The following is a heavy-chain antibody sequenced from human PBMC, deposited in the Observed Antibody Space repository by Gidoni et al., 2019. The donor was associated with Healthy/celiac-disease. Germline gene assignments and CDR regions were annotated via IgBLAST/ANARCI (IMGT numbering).Heavy chain of an antibody. CDR3: AREGSSSAFDY. V-gene: IGHV3-48*03. CDR1: GFTFSSYE. J-gene: IGHJ4*02. Sequence: EVQLVESGGGLVQPGGSLRLSCAASGFTFSSYEMNWVRQAPGKGLEWVSYISSSGSTIYYADSVKGRFTISRDNAKNSLYLQMNSLRAEDTAVYYCAREGSSSAFDYWGQGTLVTVSS. D-gene: IGHD6-6*01. CDR2: ISSSGSTI.